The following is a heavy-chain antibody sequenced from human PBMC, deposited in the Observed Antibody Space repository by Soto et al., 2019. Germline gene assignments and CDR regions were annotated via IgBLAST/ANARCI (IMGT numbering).Heavy chain of an antibody. J-gene: IGHJ5*02. CDR2: IYYSGST. D-gene: IGHD2-15*01. V-gene: IGHV4-39*01. Sequence: PSETLSLTCTVSGGSISSSSYYWGWIRQPPGKGLEWIGSIYYSGSTYYNPSLKSQVTISVDTSKNQFSLKLSSVTAADTAVYYCARHYRRGYCSGGSCYSAYNWFDPWGQGTLVTVSS. CDR1: GGSISSSSYY. CDR3: ARHYRRGYCSGGSCYSAYNWFDP.